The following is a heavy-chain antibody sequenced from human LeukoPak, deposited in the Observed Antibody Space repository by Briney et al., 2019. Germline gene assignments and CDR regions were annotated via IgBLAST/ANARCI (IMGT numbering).Heavy chain of an antibody. Sequence: GRSLRLSCAASGFTFSSYGIHWVRQAPGKGLEWVAVISYDGSNKYCADSVKGRFTISRDNSKNTLYLQMNSLRAEDTAVYYCAKDRSSSWSFDYWGQGTLVTVSS. V-gene: IGHV3-30*18. CDR2: ISYDGSNK. D-gene: IGHD6-13*01. J-gene: IGHJ4*02. CDR1: GFTFSSYG. CDR3: AKDRSSSWSFDY.